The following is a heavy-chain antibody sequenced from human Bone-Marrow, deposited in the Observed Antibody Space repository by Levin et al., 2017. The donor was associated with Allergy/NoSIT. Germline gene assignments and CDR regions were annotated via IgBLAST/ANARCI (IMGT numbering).Heavy chain of an antibody. CDR1: GFTFSSYA. CDR2: ISSRGDTT. CDR3: VKDVYNSGYDYFDY. Sequence: GGSLRLSCAGSGFTFSSYAMSWVRQAPGKGLEWVSAISSRGDTTHYADSVKDRLTISRDNSKNTLYLQMDSLRVEDTARYYCVKDVYNSGYDYFDYWGLGTLVTVSS. V-gene: IGHV3-23*01. D-gene: IGHD5-12*01. J-gene: IGHJ4*02.